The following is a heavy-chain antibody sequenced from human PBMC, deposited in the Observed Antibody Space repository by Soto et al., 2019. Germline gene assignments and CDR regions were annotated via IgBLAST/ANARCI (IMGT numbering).Heavy chain of an antibody. V-gene: IGHV1-69*02. CDR2: IIPILGIA. CDR1: GGTCSSYT. Sequence: SLVKVSCXAAGGTCSSYTISWVRQAPGQGLEWMGRIIPILGIANYAQKFQGRVRITADKSTSTSYMELSSLRSADTAVDDRARVEPYSSYPAYYFDYCGHGTVVTVSP. D-gene: IGHD6-19*01. CDR3: ARVEPYSSYPAYYFDY. J-gene: IGHJ4*01.